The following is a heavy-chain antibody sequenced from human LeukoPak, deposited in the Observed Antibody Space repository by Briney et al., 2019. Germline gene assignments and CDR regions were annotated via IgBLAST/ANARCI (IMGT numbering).Heavy chain of an antibody. Sequence: GPVEGFSHAFWGNINRYYMHWGRPGPGEGGEGVGWIKPNSGGTNYAQKFQGRVTMTRDTSISTAYMELSRLRSDDTAVYYCARLGYCSSTSCYSHYDWGQGTLVTVSS. CDR1: WGNINRYY. D-gene: IGHD2-2*01. CDR3: ARLGYCSSTSCYSHYD. V-gene: IGHV1-2*02. CDR2: IKPNSGGT. J-gene: IGHJ4*02.